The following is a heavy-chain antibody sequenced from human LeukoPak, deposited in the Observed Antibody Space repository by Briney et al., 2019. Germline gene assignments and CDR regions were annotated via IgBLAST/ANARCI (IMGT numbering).Heavy chain of an antibody. CDR3: ARHRGWKDDDAFDI. J-gene: IGHJ3*02. Sequence: GESLKISCQASGYSFTRKWIGWVRQMPGKGLEWMAIIDPGDTDTTKYSPSFEGHVTISVDTSVSTAYLHWSSLRASDTALYYCARHRGWKDDDAFDIWGQGTMVTVSS. CDR1: GYSFTRKW. V-gene: IGHV5-51*01. CDR2: IDPGDTDT. D-gene: IGHD1-1*01.